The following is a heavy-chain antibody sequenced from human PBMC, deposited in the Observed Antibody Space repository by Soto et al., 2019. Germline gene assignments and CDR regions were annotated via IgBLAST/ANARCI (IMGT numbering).Heavy chain of an antibody. Sequence: QVQLEQSGAEVKTPGASVKVSCKASGYTFASYDINWVRQAPGQGLEWMAWMNPNSGNTNYAQKFKGTLTMTRDTALSIAHLELSGLRNEDTAVYYCARSNGYNFNWLDSWGQGTLVIVSA. CDR2: MNPNSGNT. J-gene: IGHJ5*01. CDR3: ARSNGYNFNWLDS. V-gene: IGHV1-8*01. D-gene: IGHD1-20*01. CDR1: GYTFASYD.